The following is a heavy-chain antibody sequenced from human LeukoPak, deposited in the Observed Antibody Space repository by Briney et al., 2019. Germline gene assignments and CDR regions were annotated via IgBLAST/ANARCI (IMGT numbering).Heavy chain of an antibody. D-gene: IGHD4-23*01. CDR2: IWYDGSNK. J-gene: IGHJ5*02. V-gene: IGHV3-33*08. CDR1: GFTFSSYG. CDR3: ARDIGGGNSNWFDP. Sequence: PGGSLRLSCAASGFTFSSYGMHWVRQAPGKGLEWVAVIWYDGSNKYYADSVKGRFTISRDNSKNTLYLQMNSLRAEDTAVYYCARDIGGGNSNWFDPWGQGTLVTVSS.